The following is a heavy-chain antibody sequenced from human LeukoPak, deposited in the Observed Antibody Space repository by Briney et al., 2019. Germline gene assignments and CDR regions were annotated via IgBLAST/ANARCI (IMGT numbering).Heavy chain of an antibody. D-gene: IGHD3-10*01. J-gene: IGHJ5*02. CDR2: IYPGDSDT. CDR1: GYSFTSYW. V-gene: IGHV5-51*01. Sequence: GESLKISCKGSGYSFTSYWIGWVRQLPGKGLEWMGIIYPGDSDTRYSPSFQGQVTISADKSISTAYLQWSSLKASDTAMYYCARTRSITMVRGNRLNWFDPWGQGTLVNVSS. CDR3: ARTRSITMVRGNRLNWFDP.